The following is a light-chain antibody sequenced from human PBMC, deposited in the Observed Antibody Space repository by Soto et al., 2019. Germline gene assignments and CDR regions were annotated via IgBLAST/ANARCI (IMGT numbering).Light chain of an antibody. CDR3: CSYAGIYTWV. J-gene: IGLJ2*01. Sequence: QSVLTQPRSVSGSPGQSVTISCTGTSSDVGGYNYVSWYQQHPGKAPKLMIYDVTKRPSGVPDRFSGSKSGNMASLTISGLQAEDEADYYCCSYAGIYTWVFGGGTKLTVL. V-gene: IGLV2-11*01. CDR2: DVT. CDR1: SSDVGGYNY.